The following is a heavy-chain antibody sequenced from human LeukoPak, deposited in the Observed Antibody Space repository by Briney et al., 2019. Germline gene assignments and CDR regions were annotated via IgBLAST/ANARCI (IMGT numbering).Heavy chain of an antibody. Sequence: ASVKVSCKASGFTFTDYYIHWVRQAPGQGPEWMGWINTKSGGTNRAQKFQGRVTMTRDTSISTAYMELSRLRSDDTAVYYCARVHLAATLYYFDYWGQGTLVTVSS. CDR1: GFTFTDYY. D-gene: IGHD2-15*01. J-gene: IGHJ4*02. V-gene: IGHV1-2*02. CDR2: INTKSGGT. CDR3: ARVHLAATLYYFDY.